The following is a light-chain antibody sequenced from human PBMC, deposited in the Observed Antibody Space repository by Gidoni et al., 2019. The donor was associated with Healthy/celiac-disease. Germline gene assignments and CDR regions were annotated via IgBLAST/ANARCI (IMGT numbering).Light chain of an antibody. CDR1: QGISSY. J-gene: IGKJ4*01. CDR2: AAS. Sequence: AIRMTQSPSSLSASTRDRVTITCRASQGISSYLAWYQQKPGKAPKLLIYAASTLQSGVPSRFSGSGSGTEFALTISCLQSEDCATDYGQQYYSYPLTFGGGTKVEIK. CDR3: QQYYSYPLT. V-gene: IGKV1-8*01.